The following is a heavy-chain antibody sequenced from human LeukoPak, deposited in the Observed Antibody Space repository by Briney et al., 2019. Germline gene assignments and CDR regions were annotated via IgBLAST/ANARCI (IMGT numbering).Heavy chain of an antibody. Sequence: RASVKVSCXGSGYSFRSYGINWVRQAHGQGLEWMGWISGYNGNTNYAQMVQGRVTMTTDTSTSTAYMELRSLRSDDTAMYYCARDVGDIVTIPAAITVPWGQGTLITVSS. CDR2: ISGYNGNT. V-gene: IGHV1-18*01. CDR3: ARDVGDIVTIPAAITVP. CDR1: GYSFRSYG. D-gene: IGHD2-2*01. J-gene: IGHJ5*02.